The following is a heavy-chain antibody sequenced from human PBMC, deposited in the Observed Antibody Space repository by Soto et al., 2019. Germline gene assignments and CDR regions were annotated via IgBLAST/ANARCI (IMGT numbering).Heavy chain of an antibody. CDR2: INSDGSGA. CDR1: GFTFSSYL. V-gene: IGHV3-74*01. J-gene: IGHJ4*02. CDR3: ARETNSVVSCDS. Sequence: EVQLLESGGGLVQPGGSLRLSCAASGFTFSSYLMHWVRQAPEKGLVWVASINSDGSGASYADSVKGRFTISRDNAKYTLYLHMSTLRAEDTGLYCCARETNSVVSCDSWVQGTLVTVSS.